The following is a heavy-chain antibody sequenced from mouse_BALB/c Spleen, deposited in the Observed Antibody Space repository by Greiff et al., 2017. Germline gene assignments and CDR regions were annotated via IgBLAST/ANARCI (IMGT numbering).Heavy chain of an antibody. J-gene: IGHJ2*01. CDR3: ASRTGTDY. V-gene: IGHV14-3*02. CDR1: GFNIKDTY. D-gene: IGHD4-1*01. CDR2: IDPANGNT. Sequence: VQLQQSGAELVKPGASVKLSCTASGFNIKDTYMHWVKQRPEQGLEWIGRIDPANGNTKYDPKFQGKATITADTSSNTAYLQLSSLTSEDTAVYYCASRTGTDYWGQGTTLTVSS.